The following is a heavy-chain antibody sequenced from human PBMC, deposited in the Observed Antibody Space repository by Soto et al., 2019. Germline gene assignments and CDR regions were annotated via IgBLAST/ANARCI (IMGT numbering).Heavy chain of an antibody. Sequence: LLRQSQTLSLTCAISGDSVSSNSAAWNWIRQSPSRGLEWLGRTYYRSKWYNDYAVSVKSRITINPDTSKNQFSLQLNSVTPEDTAVYYCARDAYGDYEGGNWFDPWGQGTLVTVSS. J-gene: IGHJ5*02. CDR1: GDSVSSNSAA. CDR2: TYYRSKWYN. CDR3: ARDAYGDYEGGNWFDP. D-gene: IGHD4-17*01. V-gene: IGHV6-1*01.